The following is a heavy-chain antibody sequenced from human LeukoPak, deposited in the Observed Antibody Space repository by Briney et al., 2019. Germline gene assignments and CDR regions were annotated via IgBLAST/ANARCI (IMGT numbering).Heavy chain of an antibody. D-gene: IGHD3-10*01. CDR3: ARDRVVRGSNPGMDV. CDR2: ISSSGSTI. V-gene: IGHV3-48*03. CDR1: GFTFSSYE. J-gene: IGHJ6*02. Sequence: GGSLRLSCAASGFTFSSYEMNWVRQAPGKGLEWVSYISSSGSTIYYADSVKGRFTISRDNAKNSLYLQMNSLRAEDTAVYYCARDRVVRGSNPGMDVWGQGTTVTVSS.